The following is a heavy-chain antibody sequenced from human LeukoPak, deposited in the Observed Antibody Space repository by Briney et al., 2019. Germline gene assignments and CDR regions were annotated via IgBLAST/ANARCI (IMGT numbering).Heavy chain of an antibody. CDR1: GYTFTDYF. CDR2: INPNSGGT. Sequence: ASVKVSCKASGYTFTDYFMHWVRQAPGQGLEWMGWINPNSGGTNYAQRFQGRVTMTRDTSITTAYMELSRLSSDDTAVYYCARDGAGYCSGGSCYGGGDYFDYWGQGTLVTVSS. J-gene: IGHJ4*02. D-gene: IGHD2-15*01. CDR3: ARDGAGYCSGGSCYGGGDYFDY. V-gene: IGHV1-2*02.